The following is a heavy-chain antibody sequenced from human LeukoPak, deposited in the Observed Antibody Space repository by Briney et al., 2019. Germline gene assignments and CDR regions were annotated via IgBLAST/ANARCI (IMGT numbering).Heavy chain of an antibody. J-gene: IGHJ4*02. CDR2: MSYIGLN. CDR3: TRLPLDYTLDY. D-gene: IGHD3-16*01. V-gene: IGHV4-39*01. CDR1: GDSIRTTSYW. Sequence: SETLSLTCTVSGDSIRTTSYWWGWHRQSPAKGLEWIGSMSYIGLNSYNPSRKSRITISEDTSKNQFSLHLSSVTAADTAVYYCTRLPLDYTLDYWGQGTLVSVSS.